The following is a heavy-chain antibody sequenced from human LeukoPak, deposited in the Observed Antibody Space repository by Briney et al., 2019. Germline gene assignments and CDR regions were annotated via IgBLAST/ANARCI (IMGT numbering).Heavy chain of an antibody. CDR2: IRSKAYGGTT. V-gene: IGHV3-49*04. J-gene: IGHJ4*02. CDR1: GFTFGDYA. CDR3: TRDRRVGYYDSSGYSVGY. D-gene: IGHD3-22*01. Sequence: GGSLRLSCTASGFTFGDYAMSWVRQAPGKGLEWVGFIRSKAYGGTTEYAASVKGRFTISRDASKSIAYLQMNSLKTDDTAVYYCTRDRRVGYYDSSGYSVGYWGQGTLVTVSS.